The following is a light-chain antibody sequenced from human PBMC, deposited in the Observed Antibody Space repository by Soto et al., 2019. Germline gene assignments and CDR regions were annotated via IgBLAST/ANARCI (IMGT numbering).Light chain of an antibody. CDR3: QQYGSSRRT. CDR2: GPS. V-gene: IGKV3-20*01. Sequence: EIVLTQSPGTLSLSPGERATLSCRASQSVSSSYLAWYQQKPGQAPRLLIYGPSSRATGIPDRFSGSGSGTDFTLTISRLEPEDFAVYYCQQYGSSRRTFGGGTKVEIK. CDR1: QSVSSSY. J-gene: IGKJ4*01.